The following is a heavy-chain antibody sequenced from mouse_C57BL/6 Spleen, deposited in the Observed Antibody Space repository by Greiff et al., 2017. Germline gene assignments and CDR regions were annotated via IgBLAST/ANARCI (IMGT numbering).Heavy chain of an antibody. CDR3: ARSGNARSGFDY. CDR2: IYPGSGNT. D-gene: IGHD3-1*01. V-gene: IGHV1-66*01. CDR1: GYSFTSYY. Sequence: VNVVESGPELVKPGASVKISCKASGYSFTSYYIHWVKQRPGQGLEWIGWIYPGSGNTKYNEKFKGKATLTADTSSSTAYMQLSSLTSEDSAVYYCARSGNARSGFDYWGQGTTLTVSS. J-gene: IGHJ2*01.